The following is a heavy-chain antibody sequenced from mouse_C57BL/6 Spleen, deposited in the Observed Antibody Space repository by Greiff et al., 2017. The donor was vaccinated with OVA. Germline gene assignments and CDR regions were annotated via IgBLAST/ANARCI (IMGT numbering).Heavy chain of an antibody. CDR1: GFTFSDYY. CDR2: INYDGSST. V-gene: IGHV5-16*01. CDR3: ARKRYYGSLYFDY. J-gene: IGHJ2*01. D-gene: IGHD1-1*01. Sequence: EVKLMESEGGLVQPGSSMKLSCTASGFTFSDYYMAWVRQVPEKGLEWVANINYDGSSTYYLDSLKSRFIISRDNAKNILYLQMSSLKSEDTATYYCARKRYYGSLYFDYWGKGTTLTVSS.